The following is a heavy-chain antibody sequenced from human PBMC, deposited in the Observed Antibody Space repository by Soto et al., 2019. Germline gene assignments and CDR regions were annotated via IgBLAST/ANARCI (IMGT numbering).Heavy chain of an antibody. CDR2: ISSSGTTI. CDR3: VRFGGAAAGPGDY. J-gene: IGHJ4*02. CDR1: EFTFSRYE. V-gene: IGHV3-48*03. D-gene: IGHD6-13*01. Sequence: LRLSCVASEFTFSRYEMNWGRQAPGKGLEWVSYISSSGTTIYYTDSVKGRFTISRDNAKKSLYLQMNSLRAEDTAVYYCVRFGGAAAGPGDYWGQGTLVTVSS.